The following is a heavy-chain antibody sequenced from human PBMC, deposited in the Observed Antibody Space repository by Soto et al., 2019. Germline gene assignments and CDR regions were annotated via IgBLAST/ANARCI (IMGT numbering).Heavy chain of an antibody. V-gene: IGHV1-3*01. CDR3: AREGAHYTPLDH. Sequence: ASVKVSCNASGYTFTDYAIHWVRQAPGQGLEWMGWINVGNGNTGYSRKFQGRVTNARDMSASTAYIEVTSLTSEDTAIYYCAREGAHYTPLDHWGQGTLVTVSS. J-gene: IGHJ4*02. D-gene: IGHD2-15*01. CDR1: GYTFTDYA. CDR2: INVGNGNT.